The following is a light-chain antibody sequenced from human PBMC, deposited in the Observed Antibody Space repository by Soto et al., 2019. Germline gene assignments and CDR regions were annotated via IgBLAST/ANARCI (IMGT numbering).Light chain of an antibody. CDR1: QGISTF. Sequence: IQLTQSPSSLSASVGDRVTITCRASQGISTFLAWYQQKPGKAPKLLIHAASTLQSGVPSRFSGTGSGTDFTLTINSLQSEDFATYYCQQLNSFPLTFGGGTKVENK. V-gene: IGKV1-9*01. J-gene: IGKJ4*01. CDR2: AAS. CDR3: QQLNSFPLT.